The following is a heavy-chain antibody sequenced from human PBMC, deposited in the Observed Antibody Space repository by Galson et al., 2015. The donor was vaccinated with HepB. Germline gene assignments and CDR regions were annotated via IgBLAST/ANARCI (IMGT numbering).Heavy chain of an antibody. V-gene: IGHV3-9*01. Sequence: SLRLSCAASGFTFDDYAMHWVRQAPGKGLEWVSGISWNSGSIGCADSVKGRFTISRDNAKNSLYLHMDTLRAEDTALYYCASQSIRSCTGGVCYSPEFDYWGQGTLVTVSS. CDR3: ASQSIRSCTGGVCYSPEFDY. J-gene: IGHJ4*02. CDR1: GFTFDDYA. D-gene: IGHD2-8*02. CDR2: ISWNSGSI.